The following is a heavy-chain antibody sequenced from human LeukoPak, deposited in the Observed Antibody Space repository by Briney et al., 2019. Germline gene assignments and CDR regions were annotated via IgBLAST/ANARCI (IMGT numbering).Heavy chain of an antibody. CDR2: IYSGGST. V-gene: IGHV3-53*04. J-gene: IGHJ6*02. D-gene: IGHD4-17*01. Sequence: GGSLRLSCAASGFTASSNYMSWVRQAPGKGLEWVSVIYSGGSTYYADSVKGRFTISRHNSKNTLYLQMNSLRAEDTAVYYCARYGDFGYYGMDVWGQGTTVTVSS. CDR1: GFTASSNY. CDR3: ARYGDFGYYGMDV.